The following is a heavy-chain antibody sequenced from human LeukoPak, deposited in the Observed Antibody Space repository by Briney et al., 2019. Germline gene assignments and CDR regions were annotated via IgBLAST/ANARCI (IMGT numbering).Heavy chain of an antibody. CDR3: ARGLSADY. CDR2: IYYSGST. V-gene: IGHV4-59*01. Sequence: SETLSLTCTVSGGSISSSYWSWIRQPPGKGLEWSWYIYYSGSTNYNPSLKSRVTISVDTSKNQFSLKLSSVTAADTAVYYCARGLSADYWGQGTLVTVSS. CDR1: GGSISSSY. J-gene: IGHJ4*02.